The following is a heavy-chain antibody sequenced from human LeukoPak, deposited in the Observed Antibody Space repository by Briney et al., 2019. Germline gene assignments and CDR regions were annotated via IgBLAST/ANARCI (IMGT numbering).Heavy chain of an antibody. CDR3: ARSGNTYGVSEMDV. V-gene: IGHV3-53*01. D-gene: IGHD5-18*01. CDR2: TYSGGTT. J-gene: IGHJ6*02. CDR1: GFTVGSHH. Sequence: GGSLRLSCAASGFTVGSHHMNWVRQTPGKGLEWVSVTYSGGTTYYADSVQGRFTISRDNSNNTIYLQVNSLRTEDTAVYYCARSGNTYGVSEMDVWGQGTTVTVAS.